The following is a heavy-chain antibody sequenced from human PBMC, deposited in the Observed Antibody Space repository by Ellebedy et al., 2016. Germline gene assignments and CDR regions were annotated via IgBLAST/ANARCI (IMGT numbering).Heavy chain of an antibody. V-gene: IGHV2-70*04. J-gene: IGHJ6*02. CDR3: ARMSGYSYGWGYYAMDV. CDR2: IDWDDDK. CDR1: GFSLNTSGMR. Sequence: SGPTLVXPTQPLTLTCTFSGFSLNTSGMRVSWVRQPPGKALEWLARIDWDDDKFYSTSLKTRLTISKDSSKNQVVFTMTNMDPVDTATYYCARMSGYSYGWGYYAMDVWGQGTTVIVSS. D-gene: IGHD5-12*01.